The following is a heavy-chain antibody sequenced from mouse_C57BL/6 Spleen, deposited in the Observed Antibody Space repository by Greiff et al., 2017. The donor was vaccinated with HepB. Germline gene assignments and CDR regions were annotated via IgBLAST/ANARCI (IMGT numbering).Heavy chain of an antibody. CDR1: GYTFTSYW. J-gene: IGHJ4*01. CDR3: ARSQNGYYDAMDY. Sequence: QVQLQQPGAELVKPGASVKLSCKASGYTFTSYWMHWVKQRPGRGLEWIGRIDPNSGGTKYNEKFKSKATLTVDKPTSTAYMQLSSLTSEDSAVYYCARSQNGYYDAMDYWGQGTSVTVSS. V-gene: IGHV1-72*01. CDR2: IDPNSGGT. D-gene: IGHD2-2*01.